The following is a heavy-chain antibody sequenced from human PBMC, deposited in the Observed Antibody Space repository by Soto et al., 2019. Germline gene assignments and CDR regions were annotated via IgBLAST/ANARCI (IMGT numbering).Heavy chain of an antibody. CDR3: ARDHFLRYQLLFGLYGPDYYYYGMDV. J-gene: IGHJ6*02. Sequence: ASETLSLTCTVSGGSISSGDYYWSWIRQPPGKGLEWIGYIYYSGSTYYNPSLKSRVTISVDTSKNQFSLKLSSVTATDTAVYYCARDHFLRYQLLFGLYGPDYYYYGMDVWGQGTTVTVSS. D-gene: IGHD2-2*01. CDR1: GGSISSGDYY. CDR2: IYYSGST. V-gene: IGHV4-30-4*01.